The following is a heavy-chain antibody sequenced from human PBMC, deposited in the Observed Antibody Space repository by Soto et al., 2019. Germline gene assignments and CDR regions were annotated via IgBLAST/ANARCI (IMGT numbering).Heavy chain of an antibody. CDR1: GFTFSNSV. J-gene: IGHJ4*02. CDR2: ISASGDFT. V-gene: IGHV3-23*01. D-gene: IGHD3-9*01. Sequence: GGSLRLSCAASGFTFSNSVMSLVRQAPGKGLEWVSVISASGDFTSYGDSVKGRFTISRDNSKNTLYLQMNTLRAEDTAVYFCAKTQYDILDYWGQGALVTVSS. CDR3: AKTQYDILDY.